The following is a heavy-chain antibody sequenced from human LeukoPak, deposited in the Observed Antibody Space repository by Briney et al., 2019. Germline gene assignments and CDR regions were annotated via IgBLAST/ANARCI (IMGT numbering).Heavy chain of an antibody. J-gene: IGHJ4*02. CDR2: INPNSGGT. CDR1: GYTFTGYY. V-gene: IGHV1-2*06. Sequence: ASVKVSCKASGYTFTGYYMHWVRQAPGQGLEWMGRINPNSGGTNYAQKFQGRVTMTRDTSISTAYMELSRLRSDDTAVYYCARACRDGYNCPGRYYFDYWGQGTLVTVSS. CDR3: ARACRDGYNCPGRYYFDY. D-gene: IGHD5-24*01.